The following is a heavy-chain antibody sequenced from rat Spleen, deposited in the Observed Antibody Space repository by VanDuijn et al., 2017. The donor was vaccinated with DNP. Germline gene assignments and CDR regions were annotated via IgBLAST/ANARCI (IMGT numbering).Heavy chain of an antibody. Sequence: EVQLVESGGGLVQPGGSLKLSCAASGFTFSDQYMAWVRQAPTEGLEWVAYISSDGITTYYGDSVKGRFAISRDNAKSTLYLQMNSLRSEDMATYYCVRWNSGHFDYWGQGVMVPVSS. CDR1: GFTFSDQY. V-gene: IGHV5-22*01. D-gene: IGHD4-3*01. CDR3: VRWNSGHFDY. CDR2: ISSDGITT. J-gene: IGHJ2*01.